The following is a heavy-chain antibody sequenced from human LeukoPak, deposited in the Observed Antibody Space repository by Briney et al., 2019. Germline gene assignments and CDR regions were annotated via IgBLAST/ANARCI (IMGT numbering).Heavy chain of an antibody. D-gene: IGHD3-10*01. CDR1: GGTFSSYD. J-gene: IGHJ4*02. Sequence: GASVKVSCKASGGTFSSYDISWVRQAPGQGLEWRGGIIPIFTTANHAQKFQGRGTITADESTSTAYMELSSLRSEDTAVYYCARVGGSGSYTSHYFDYWGQGTLVTVSS. CDR2: IIPIFTTA. V-gene: IGHV1-69*13. CDR3: ARVGGSGSYTSHYFDY.